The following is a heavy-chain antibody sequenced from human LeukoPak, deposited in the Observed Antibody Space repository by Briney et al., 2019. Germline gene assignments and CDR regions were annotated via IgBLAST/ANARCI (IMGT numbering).Heavy chain of an antibody. J-gene: IGHJ4*02. CDR2: IIPIFGTA. CDR3: ASSPEGHDYGDY. Sequence: SVNVSCKASGGTFSIYAISWVRPAPGQGLEWMGGIIPIFGTANYAQKFQGRVTITADESTSTAYMELSSLRSEDTAVYYCASSPEGHDYGDYWGQGTLVTVSS. V-gene: IGHV1-69*13. CDR1: GGTFSIYA.